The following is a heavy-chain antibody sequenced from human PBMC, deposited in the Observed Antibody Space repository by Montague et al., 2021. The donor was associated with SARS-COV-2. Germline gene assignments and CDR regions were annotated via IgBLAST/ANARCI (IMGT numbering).Heavy chain of an antibody. CDR1: GFTLSSYA. J-gene: IGHJ4*02. Sequence: SLRLSCAASGFTLSSYAMNWVRQAPGKGLEWVSSISGSDDTTYYADSVKGRFTISRDSSKNTLYLQMNSLRVEETAVYYCAKGFTGWPRGLFDYWGQGSLVTVSS. CDR2: ISGSDDTT. D-gene: IGHD6-19*01. V-gene: IGHV3-23*01. CDR3: AKGFTGWPRGLFDY.